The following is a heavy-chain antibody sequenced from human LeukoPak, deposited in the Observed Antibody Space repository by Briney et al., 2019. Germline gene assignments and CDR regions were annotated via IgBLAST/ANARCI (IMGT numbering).Heavy chain of an antibody. J-gene: IGHJ4*02. CDR1: GDSIPGYY. CDR3: VRVTTREGDDFDWLPLFDY. V-gene: IGHV4-59*01. D-gene: IGHD3-9*01. CDR2: IYYTGKT. Sequence: SETLSLTCSVSGDSIPGYYWRWLRQPPGKGLEGMGNIYYTGKTYYNPSLPSRVTISVDTSKNQFVLMLASVTAADRAGYYCVRVTTREGDDFDWLPLFDYWGQGTLVTVSS.